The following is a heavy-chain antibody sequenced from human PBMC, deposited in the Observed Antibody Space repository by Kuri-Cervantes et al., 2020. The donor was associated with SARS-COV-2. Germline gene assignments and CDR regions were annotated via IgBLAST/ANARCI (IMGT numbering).Heavy chain of an antibody. CDR2: IYYSGST. J-gene: IGHJ4*02. CDR3: ARQGDGGFRAVAGTTEWGY. D-gene: IGHD6-19*01. V-gene: IGHV4-39*01. Sequence: SETLSLTCTVSGGSISSTNHYWDWIRQPPGKGLEWIGSIYYSGSTYYNPSLKSRVTISVDTSKNQFSLKLSSVTAADTAVYYCARQGDGGFRAVAGTTEWGYWGQGTLVTVSS. CDR1: GGSISSTNHY.